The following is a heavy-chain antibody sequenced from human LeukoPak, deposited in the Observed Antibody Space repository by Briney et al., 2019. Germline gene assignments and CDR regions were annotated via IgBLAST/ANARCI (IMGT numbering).Heavy chain of an antibody. CDR2: IIPIFGTA. V-gene: IGHV1-69*13. CDR1: GGTFSSYA. CDR3: ARVRPSPGSYYGY. Sequence: ASVNVSCKASGGTFSSYAISWVRQAPGQGLEWMGGIIPIFGTANYAQKFQGRVTITADESTSTAYMELSSLRSEDTAVYYCARVRPSPGSYYGYWGQGTLVTVSS. D-gene: IGHD1-26*01. J-gene: IGHJ4*02.